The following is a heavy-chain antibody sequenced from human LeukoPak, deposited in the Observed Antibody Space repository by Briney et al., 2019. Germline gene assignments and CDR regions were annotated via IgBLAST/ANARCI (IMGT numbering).Heavy chain of an antibody. J-gene: IGHJ4*02. V-gene: IGHV4-59*01. Sequence: SETLSLTCTVSGGSINSYYWSWIRRPPGKGLEWIGYIFYSGTTNYNPSLKSRVTISVDTSQNQFSLKLSSVTAADTAVYYCARGGTVVNGFDYWGRGTLVTVSS. CDR1: GGSINSYY. CDR2: IFYSGTT. D-gene: IGHD4-23*01. CDR3: ARGGTVVNGFDY.